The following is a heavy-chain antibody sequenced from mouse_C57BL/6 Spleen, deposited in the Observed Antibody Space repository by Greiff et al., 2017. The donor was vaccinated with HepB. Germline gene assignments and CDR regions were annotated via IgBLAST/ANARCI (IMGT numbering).Heavy chain of an antibody. J-gene: IGHJ1*03. V-gene: IGHV1-53*01. CDR3: ARWIYYYGSSYVSYWYFDV. CDR1: GYTFTSYW. D-gene: IGHD1-1*01. CDR2: INPSNGGT. Sequence: VKLVESGTELVKPGASVKLSCKASGYTFTSYWMHWVKQRPGQGLEWIGNINPSNGGTNYNEKFKSKATLTVDKSSSTAYMQLSSLTSEDSAVYYCARWIYYYGSSYVSYWYFDVWGTGTTVTVSS.